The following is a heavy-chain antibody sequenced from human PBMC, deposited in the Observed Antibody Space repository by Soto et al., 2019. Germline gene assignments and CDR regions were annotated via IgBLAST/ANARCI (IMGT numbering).Heavy chain of an antibody. Sequence: GGSLRLSCAASGFTFDDYAMHWVRQAPGKGLEWVSGISWNSGSIGYADSVKGRFTISRDNAKNSLYLQMNSLRAEDTALYYCAKALGIAARPEYYYYYYMDVWGKGTTVTVSS. CDR2: ISWNSGSI. CDR3: AKALGIAARPEYYYYYYMDV. J-gene: IGHJ6*03. V-gene: IGHV3-9*01. CDR1: GFTFDDYA. D-gene: IGHD6-6*01.